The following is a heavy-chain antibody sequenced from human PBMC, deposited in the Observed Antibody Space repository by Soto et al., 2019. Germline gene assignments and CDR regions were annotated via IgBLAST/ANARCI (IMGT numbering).Heavy chain of an antibody. CDR3: AKDLGYDSSGYYPLVFYGMDV. D-gene: IGHD3-22*01. J-gene: IGHJ6*02. Sequence: GGSLRLSCAASGFTFSSYAMSWVRQAPGKGLEWVSAISGSGGSTYYADSVKGRFTISRDNSKNTLYLQMNSLRAEDTAVYYCAKDLGYDSSGYYPLVFYGMDVWGQGTTVTVSS. CDR1: GFTFSSYA. CDR2: ISGSGGST. V-gene: IGHV3-23*01.